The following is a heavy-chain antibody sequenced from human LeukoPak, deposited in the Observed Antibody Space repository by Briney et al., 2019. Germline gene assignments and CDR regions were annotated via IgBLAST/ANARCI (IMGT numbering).Heavy chain of an antibody. V-gene: IGHV3-23*01. J-gene: IGHJ4*02. D-gene: IGHD4-11*01. CDR1: GFTFSSYA. Sequence: GGSLRLSCAASGFTFSSYAMNWVRQAPGKGLEWVSSIGGSGGRTYYADSVKGRFTISRDNSKNTLYLQMNSLRAEDTAVYYCANPPTVTSFDHWGQGTLVTVSS. CDR2: IGGSGGRT. CDR3: ANPPTVTSFDH.